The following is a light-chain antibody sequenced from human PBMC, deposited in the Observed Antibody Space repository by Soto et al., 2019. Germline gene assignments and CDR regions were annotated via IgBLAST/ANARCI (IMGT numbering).Light chain of an antibody. CDR1: QSVSSSY. CDR2: DAS. Sequence: EIVLTQSPGTLSLSPGERATLSCRASQSVSSSYLAWYQQKPGQAPRLLIFDASSRGTGIPDRFSGSASGTDFTLTITRLEPEDSAVYYCHQYGNSPQTFGQGTKLEIK. J-gene: IGKJ2*01. CDR3: HQYGNSPQT. V-gene: IGKV3-20*01.